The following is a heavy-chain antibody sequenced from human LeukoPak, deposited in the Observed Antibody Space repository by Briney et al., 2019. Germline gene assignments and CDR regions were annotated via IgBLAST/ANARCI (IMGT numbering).Heavy chain of an antibody. V-gene: IGHV4-59*11. D-gene: IGHD2-15*01. CDR3: ARDAIDGGYYMDV. Sequence: SETLSLTCTVSGGSITSHYWSWIRQPPGKGLEWIGYMYYRGFSNYNPSLKSRVTISLDTTKNQFPLKLSSMTAADTAVYYCARDAIDGGYYMDVWGRGTTVTVSS. CDR1: GGSITSHY. CDR2: MYYRGFS. J-gene: IGHJ6*03.